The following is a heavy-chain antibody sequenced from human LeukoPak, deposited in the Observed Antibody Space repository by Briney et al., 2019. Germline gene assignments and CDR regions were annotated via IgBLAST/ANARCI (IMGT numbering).Heavy chain of an antibody. CDR2: IYYSGST. D-gene: IGHD6-19*01. Sequence: SETLSLTCTVSGGSISSYYWSWIRQPPGKGLEWIGYIYYSGSTNYNPSLKSRVTISVDTSKNQFSLKLSSVTAADTAVYYCAGVVAGTVDYWGQGTLVTVSS. V-gene: IGHV4-59*01. J-gene: IGHJ4*02. CDR3: AGVVAGTVDY. CDR1: GGSISSYY.